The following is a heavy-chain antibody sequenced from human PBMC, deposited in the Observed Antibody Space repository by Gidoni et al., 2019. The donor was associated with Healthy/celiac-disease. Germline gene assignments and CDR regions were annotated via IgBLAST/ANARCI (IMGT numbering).Heavy chain of an antibody. V-gene: IGHV3-33*01. CDR2: IWYDGSNK. CDR3: AREGYCSGGSCYSILYNWFDP. D-gene: IGHD2-15*01. CDR1: GFTFRSYG. J-gene: IGHJ5*02. Sequence: QVQLVESGGGVVQPGRSLRLSCAASGFTFRSYGMHWVRQAPGKGLEWVAVIWYDGSNKYYADSVKGRFTISRDNSKNTRYLQMNSLRAEDTAVYYCAREGYCSGGSCYSILYNWFDPWGQGTLVTVSS.